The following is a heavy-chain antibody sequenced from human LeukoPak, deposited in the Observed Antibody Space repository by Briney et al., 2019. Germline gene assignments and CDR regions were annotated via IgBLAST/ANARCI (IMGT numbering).Heavy chain of an antibody. D-gene: IGHD6-19*01. J-gene: IGHJ4*02. CDR3: ARDEYSSGWYDY. Sequence: SVKVSCKASGYTFTSYAISWVRQAPGQGLEWMGGIIPIFGTANYAQKFQGRVTITADESTSTAYMELSSLRSEDTAVYYCARDEYSSGWYDYWGQGTLVTVSS. CDR1: GYTFTSYA. CDR2: IIPIFGTA. V-gene: IGHV1-69*13.